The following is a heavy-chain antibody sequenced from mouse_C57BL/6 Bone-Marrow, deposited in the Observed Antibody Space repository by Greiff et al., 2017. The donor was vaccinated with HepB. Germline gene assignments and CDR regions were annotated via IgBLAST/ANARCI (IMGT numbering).Heavy chain of an antibody. D-gene: IGHD1-1*01. J-gene: IGHJ4*01. CDR2: INPYNGGT. Sequence: VQLQQSGPVLVKPGASVKMSCKASGYTFTDYYMNWVKQSHGKSLEWIGVINPYNGGTSYNQKFKGKATLTVDKSSSTAYMELNSLTSEDSAVYYCARRDYYGSSLYYAMDYWGQGTSVTVSS. CDR1: GYTFTDYY. CDR3: ARRDYYGSSLYYAMDY. V-gene: IGHV1-19*01.